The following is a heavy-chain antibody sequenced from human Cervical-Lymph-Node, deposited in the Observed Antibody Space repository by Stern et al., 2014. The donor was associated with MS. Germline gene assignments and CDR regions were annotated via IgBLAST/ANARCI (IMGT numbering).Heavy chain of an antibody. D-gene: IGHD3-3*01. CDR1: GGSISSGSYY. Sequence: VQLVESGPGLVKPSQTLSLTCTVSGGSISSGSYYWSWIRQPAGKGLEWIGRIYTSGSTNYNPSLKSRVTLSVDTSKNQFSLKRSSVTAADTAVYYCARLYYDFWSGYHYYYYYGMDVWGQGTTVTVSS. J-gene: IGHJ6*02. V-gene: IGHV4-61*02. CDR2: IYTSGST. CDR3: ARLYYDFWSGYHYYYYYGMDV.